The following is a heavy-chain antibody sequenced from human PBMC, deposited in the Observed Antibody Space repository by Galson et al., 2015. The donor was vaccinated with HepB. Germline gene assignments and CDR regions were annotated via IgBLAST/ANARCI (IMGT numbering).Heavy chain of an antibody. D-gene: IGHD3-3*01. J-gene: IGHJ5*01. Sequence: LRLSCAASGLKFTDHAMTWVRHAPGKGLQWVSTISGLGDITYYADSVRGRFTISRDNSKNTVYLAMNSLRGEDSAVYYCSNRGDTRGWFDYWGQGTLVTVSS. CDR2: ISGLGDIT. CDR1: GLKFTDHA. V-gene: IGHV3-23*01. CDR3: SNRGDTRGWFDY.